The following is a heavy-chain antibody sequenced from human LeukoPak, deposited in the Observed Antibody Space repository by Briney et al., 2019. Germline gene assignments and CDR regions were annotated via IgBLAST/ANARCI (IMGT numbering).Heavy chain of an antibody. CDR3: ARTSDHDYPWVGFDP. J-gene: IGHJ5*02. Sequence: GRSLRLSCAASGFTFSSYAMHWVRQAPGKGLEWVAVISYDGSNKYYADSVKGRFTISRDNSKNTLYLQMNSLRAEDTAVYYCARTSDHDYPWVGFDPWGQGTLVTVSS. CDR2: ISYDGSNK. CDR1: GFTFSSYA. V-gene: IGHV3-30-3*01. D-gene: IGHD4-11*01.